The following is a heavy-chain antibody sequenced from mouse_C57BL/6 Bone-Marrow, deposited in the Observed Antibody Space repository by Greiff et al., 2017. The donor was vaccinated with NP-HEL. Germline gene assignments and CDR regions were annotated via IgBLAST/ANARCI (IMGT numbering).Heavy chain of an antibody. CDR3: AREGYYGRSHWYFDV. CDR1: GYAFSSYW. CDR2: IYPGDGDT. Sequence: VQLQQSGAELVKPGASVKISCKASGYAFSSYWMNWVKQRPGKGLEWIGQIYPGDGDTNYNGKFKGKATLTADKSSSTAYLQLSSLTSEDSAVYCCAREGYYGRSHWYFDVWGTGTTVTVSS. V-gene: IGHV1-80*01. D-gene: IGHD1-1*01. J-gene: IGHJ1*03.